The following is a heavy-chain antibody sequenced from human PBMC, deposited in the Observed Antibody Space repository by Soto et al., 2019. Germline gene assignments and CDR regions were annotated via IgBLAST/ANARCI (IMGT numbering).Heavy chain of an antibody. CDR2: IDPSDSYT. Sequence: EVQLVQSGAEVKKPGESLRISCKGSGYSLTSYWISWVRQMPGKGLEWMGRIDPSDSYTNYSPSFQGHVTISADKSISTAYLQWSSLKASDTAMYYCARHVPSQYTAMVPFDPWGQGTLVTVSS. V-gene: IGHV5-10-1*01. D-gene: IGHD5-18*01. CDR3: ARHVPSQYTAMVPFDP. CDR1: GYSLTSYW. J-gene: IGHJ5*02.